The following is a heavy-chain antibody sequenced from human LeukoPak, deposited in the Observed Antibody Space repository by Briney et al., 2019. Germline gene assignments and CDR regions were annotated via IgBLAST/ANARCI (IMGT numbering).Heavy chain of an antibody. Sequence: SETLSLTCTVSGGSVSSYYWSWVRQPPGKGLEWIGYLHYSGSTDYNPSLESRVTISVDTSKNQFSLKLSSVTAADTAVYYCVRGLGRFEYFQHWGQGTLVTVSS. J-gene: IGHJ1*01. D-gene: IGHD3-9*01. CDR2: LHYSGST. CDR1: GGSVSSYY. V-gene: IGHV4-59*02. CDR3: VRGLGRFEYFQH.